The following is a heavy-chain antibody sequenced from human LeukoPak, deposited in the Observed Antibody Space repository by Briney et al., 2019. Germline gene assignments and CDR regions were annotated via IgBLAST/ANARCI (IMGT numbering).Heavy chain of an antibody. V-gene: IGHV1-2*02. D-gene: IGHD6-19*01. CDR3: ARGARDSSGWYEEYYFDY. J-gene: IGHJ4*02. CDR1: GYTFTGYY. Sequence: ASVKVSCKASGYTFTGYYMHWVRQAPGQGLEWMGWINPNSGGTNYAQKFQGRVTMTRDTSISTAYMELSRLRSDDTAVYYCARGARDSSGWYEEYYFDYWGQGTLVTVSS. CDR2: INPNSGGT.